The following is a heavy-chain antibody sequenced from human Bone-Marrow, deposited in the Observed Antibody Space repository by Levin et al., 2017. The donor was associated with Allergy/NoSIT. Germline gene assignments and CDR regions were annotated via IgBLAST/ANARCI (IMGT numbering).Heavy chain of an antibody. CDR1: GFTFSSYG. D-gene: IGHD6-19*01. CDR3: AKHRRVLFRAVAGTLDY. CDR2: ISYDGSNK. V-gene: IGHV3-30*18. J-gene: IGHJ4*02. Sequence: GGSLRLSCAASGFTFSSYGMHWVRQAPGKGLEWVAVISYDGSNKYYADSVKGRFTISRDNSKNTLYLQMNSLRAEDTAVYYCAKHRRVLFRAVAGTLDYWGQGTLVTVSS.